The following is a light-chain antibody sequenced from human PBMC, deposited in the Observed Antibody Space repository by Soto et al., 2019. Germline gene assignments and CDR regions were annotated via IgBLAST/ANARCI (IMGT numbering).Light chain of an antibody. CDR3: SSYTSSSTRVV. CDR2: DVS. V-gene: IGLV2-14*03. CDR1: SNDVGRYNY. J-gene: IGLJ3*02. Sequence: SALTQPASVSGSPGQSITIPCTGTSNDVGRYNYVSWYQQHPGKVPKVIIYDVSDRPSGVSHRFSGPKSGNTASLTISGLQAEDEADYYCSSYTSSSTRVVFGGGTKLTVL.